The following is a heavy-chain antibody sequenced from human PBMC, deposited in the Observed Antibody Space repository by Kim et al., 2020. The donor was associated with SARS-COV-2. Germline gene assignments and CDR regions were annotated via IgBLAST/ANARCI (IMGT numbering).Heavy chain of an antibody. D-gene: IGHD6-13*01. Sequence: FYADSVKGRYTISRDNAKNSLYLQMYSLRAADTAVYYCATSAAATPAFFDYWGQGTLVTVSS. J-gene: IGHJ4*02. CDR3: ATSAAATPAFFDY. V-gene: IGHV3-21*06.